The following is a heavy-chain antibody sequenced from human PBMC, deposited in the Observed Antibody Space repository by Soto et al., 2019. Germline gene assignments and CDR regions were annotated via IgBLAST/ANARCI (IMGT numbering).Heavy chain of an antibody. CDR3: AREGPAGDFDY. V-gene: IGHV3-33*01. Sequence: PGGSLRLSCAASGLTFSRYGMHWVRQAPGKGLEWVTLIWFDGSNNYYADSVKGRFTISKDNSNNMLYLQMNSLRADDTAIYYCAREGPAGDFDYWGQGTLVTVSS. CDR1: GLTFSRYG. CDR2: IWFDGSNN. J-gene: IGHJ4*02.